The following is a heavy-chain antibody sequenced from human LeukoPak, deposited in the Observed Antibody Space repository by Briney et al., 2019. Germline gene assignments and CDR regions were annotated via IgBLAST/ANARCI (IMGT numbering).Heavy chain of an antibody. D-gene: IGHD3-9*01. CDR2: IRSKAYGGTT. V-gene: IGHV3-49*03. Sequence: GGSLRLSCTASGFTFGDYAMSWFRQAPGKGLEWVGFIRSKAYGGTTEYAASVKGRFTISRDDSKSIAYLQMNSLKTEDTAVYYCTRVLRYCDWSYYFDYWGQGTLVTVSS. CDR1: GFTFGDYA. CDR3: TRVLRYCDWSYYFDY. J-gene: IGHJ4*02.